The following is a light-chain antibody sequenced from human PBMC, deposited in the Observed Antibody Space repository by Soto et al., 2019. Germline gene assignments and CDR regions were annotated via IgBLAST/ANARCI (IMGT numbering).Light chain of an antibody. CDR1: HSISNW. CDR2: KAS. J-gene: IGKJ2*01. V-gene: IGKV1-5*03. Sequence: DIQMTQSPSTLSASVGDRVTITCRASHSISNWLAWYQQKLWKVPKLLIYKASTLEKGVPSRFSGSGSGTEFSLTISSLQPDDFATYYCLQYNSYSQYTFGQGTKLEIK. CDR3: LQYNSYSQYT.